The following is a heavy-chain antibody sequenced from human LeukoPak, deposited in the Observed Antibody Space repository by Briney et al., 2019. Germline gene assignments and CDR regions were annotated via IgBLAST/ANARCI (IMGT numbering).Heavy chain of an antibody. D-gene: IGHD2-15*01. CDR3: AKPDYSRGNYFDP. Sequence: GGSLRLSCAASGFTFSSYAMSWVRQAPGKGLEWVSFISGSGDDTQYSDSVKGRFTVSRDNSKNTLFLQMNSLRAEDTAIYYCAKPDYSRGNYFDPWGQGTLVTVSS. CDR1: GFTFSSYA. CDR2: ISGSGDDT. J-gene: IGHJ5*02. V-gene: IGHV3-23*01.